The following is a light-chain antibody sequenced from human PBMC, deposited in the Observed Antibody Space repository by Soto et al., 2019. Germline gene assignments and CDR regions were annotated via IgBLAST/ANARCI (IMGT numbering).Light chain of an antibody. CDR1: QGINNH. CDR2: AAS. J-gene: IGKJ4*01. V-gene: IGKV1-27*01. Sequence: DFQMTQSPSSLSASVGDRVTITCRASQGINNHLAWFQQKPGKVPKVLIYAASTLQSGVPSRFSGSGSGTDFPLTISSLQPEDVANYYCQNYNSAPPAGTFGGGTKVEIK. CDR3: QNYNSAPPAGT.